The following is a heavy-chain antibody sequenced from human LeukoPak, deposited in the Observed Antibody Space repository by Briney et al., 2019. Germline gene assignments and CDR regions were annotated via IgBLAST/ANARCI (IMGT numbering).Heavy chain of an antibody. CDR1: GFTLSTYA. D-gene: IGHD3-22*01. CDR3: AKVEGVENYYDSSGPIGYFGL. V-gene: IGHV3-23*01. J-gene: IGHJ2*01. Sequence: QAGGSLRLACAASGFTLSTYAMSWVRQAPGKGLEWVSTITGRGGATYDADSVKGRFTISRDNSKNTLYLQMNSLRAEDTAVYYCAKVEGVENYYDSSGPIGYFGLWGRGTLVTVSS. CDR2: ITGRGGAT.